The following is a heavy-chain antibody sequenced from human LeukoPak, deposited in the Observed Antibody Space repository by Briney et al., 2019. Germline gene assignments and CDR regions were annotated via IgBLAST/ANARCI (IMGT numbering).Heavy chain of an antibody. J-gene: IGHJ4*02. CDR2: INQDGGGR. Sequence: PGGSLRLSCAASGFTFTSYWMTWVRQAPGKGLEWVANINQDGGGRYYVDSVKGRFTISRENAKNSLYLQMNSLRAGDTAVYYCVRSIAAAGTYYFDYWGQGTLVTVSS. CDR3: VRSIAAAGTYYFDY. V-gene: IGHV3-7*01. D-gene: IGHD6-13*01. CDR1: GFTFTSYW.